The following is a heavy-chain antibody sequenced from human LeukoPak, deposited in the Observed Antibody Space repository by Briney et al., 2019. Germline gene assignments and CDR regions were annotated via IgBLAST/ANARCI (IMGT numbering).Heavy chain of an antibody. Sequence: ASVKVSCKASAYTFTSYGITWVRQAPGQGFEWMGWISAHNGNTNYAQKLQGRVTMTTDISTTTAYMELRSLSSDDTAVYYCARGGAYSSDWCVDYWGQGTLVTVSS. CDR1: AYTFTSYG. CDR3: ARGGAYSSDWCVDY. V-gene: IGHV1-18*01. J-gene: IGHJ4*02. CDR2: ISAHNGNT. D-gene: IGHD6-19*01.